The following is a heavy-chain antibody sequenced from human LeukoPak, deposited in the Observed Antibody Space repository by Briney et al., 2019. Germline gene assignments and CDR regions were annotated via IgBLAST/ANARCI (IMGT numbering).Heavy chain of an antibody. Sequence: TGGSLRLSCAASGFTVSSNYMSWVRQAPGKGLEWVSVIYSGGGTYYADSVKGRFTISRDNAKNSLYLQMNSLRVEDVGVYYCASYIYKSLDYWGQGTLVTVSS. V-gene: IGHV3-66*01. J-gene: IGHJ4*02. CDR1: GFTVSSNY. D-gene: IGHD5-24*01. CDR3: ASYIYKSLDY. CDR2: IYSGGGT.